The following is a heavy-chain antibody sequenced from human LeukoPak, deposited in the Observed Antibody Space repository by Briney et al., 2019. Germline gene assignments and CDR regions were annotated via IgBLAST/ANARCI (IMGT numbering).Heavy chain of an antibody. J-gene: IGHJ4*02. D-gene: IGHD7-27*01. CDR2: ISWNSGSI. V-gene: IGHV3-9*01. Sequence: GRSLRLSCAASGFTFDDYAMHWVRQAPGKGLEWVSGISWNSGSIGYADSVKGRFTISRDNAKNSLYLQMNSLRAEDTALYYCAKDMGNWGQGTLVTVSS. CDR3: AKDMGN. CDR1: GFTFDDYA.